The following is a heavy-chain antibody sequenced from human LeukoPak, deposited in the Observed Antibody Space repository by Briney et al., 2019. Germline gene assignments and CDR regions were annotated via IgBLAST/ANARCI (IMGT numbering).Heavy chain of an antibody. CDR3: ARRRGDFWSDYYAFNY. CDR1: GGSINNYY. CDR2: IYYSGST. V-gene: IGHV4-59*08. J-gene: IGHJ4*02. D-gene: IGHD3-3*01. Sequence: SETLSLTCTVSGGSINNYYWSWIRQPPGKGLEWIGYIYYSGSTNYNPSLTSRVTISLDTSKSQFSLKLSSVTAADTAVYYCARRRGDFWSDYYAFNYWGQGTLVTISS.